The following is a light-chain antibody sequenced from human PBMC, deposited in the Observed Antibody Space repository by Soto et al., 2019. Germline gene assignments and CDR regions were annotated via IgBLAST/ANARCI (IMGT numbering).Light chain of an antibody. CDR2: GAS. CDR3: QQYGGSPT. V-gene: IGKV3-20*01. Sequence: EIVFTQSPGTLSLSPGESATLLCRASQSVSSGYVAWYQQKPGKAPRLLIYGASSRDTGIPDRLSGSGSGTDFTLTISRLEPEDFAVYYCQQYGGSPTFGLGTKVDIK. J-gene: IGKJ1*01. CDR1: QSVSSGY.